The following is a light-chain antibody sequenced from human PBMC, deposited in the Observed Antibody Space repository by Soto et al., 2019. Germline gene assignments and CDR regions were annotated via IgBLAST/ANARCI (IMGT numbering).Light chain of an antibody. CDR2: DVS. V-gene: IGLV2-14*03. CDR1: SSDVGGNKY. CDR3: SAFTGTTYV. Sequence: QSALTQPASVSGSPGQSITISCTGTSSDVGGNKYVSWYQHYPGKAPKLMICDVSTRPSGVSNRFSGSKSGNTASLTISGLQAEDEDDYSCSAFTGTTYVFGTGTKVTVL. J-gene: IGLJ1*01.